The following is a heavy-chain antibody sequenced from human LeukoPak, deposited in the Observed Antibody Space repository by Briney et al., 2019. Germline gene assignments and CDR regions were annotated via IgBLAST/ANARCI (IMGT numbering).Heavy chain of an antibody. CDR2: IYYSGST. D-gene: IGHD6-19*01. J-gene: IGHJ4*02. Sequence: SSETLSLTCTVSGGSISSSSYYWGWIRQPPGKGLEWIGYIYYSGSTNYNPSLKSRVTISVDTSKNQFSLKLSSVTAADTAVYYCARVSSGWYDYWGQGTLVTVSS. V-gene: IGHV4-61*05. CDR1: GGSISSSSYY. CDR3: ARVSSGWYDY.